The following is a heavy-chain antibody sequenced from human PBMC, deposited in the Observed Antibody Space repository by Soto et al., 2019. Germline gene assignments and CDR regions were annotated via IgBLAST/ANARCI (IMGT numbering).Heavy chain of an antibody. CDR1: GGLFSSYA. CDR2: IIPVFDTV. Sequence: QEQLVQSGAEVQTSGSSVKVSCKDTGGLFSSYAVSWVRQAPGQGLEWMGGIIPVFDTVYYAQKFQGRVTITADESTNTADMELSSLRSEDTAMYYCARCGSAYVWFNEFWGQGTLVTVSS. CDR3: ARCGSAYVWFNEF. J-gene: IGHJ4*02. V-gene: IGHV1-69*01. D-gene: IGHD3-16*01.